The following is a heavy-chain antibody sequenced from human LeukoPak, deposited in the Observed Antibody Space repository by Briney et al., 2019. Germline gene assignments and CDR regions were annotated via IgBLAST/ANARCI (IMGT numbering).Heavy chain of an antibody. Sequence: GGTLRLSCAASGFTFSSYGMSWVRQAPGKGLEWVSAISGSGGSTYYADSVRGRFTISRDNSKSTLSLQMNSLRAEDTAIYYCATYRQVLLPFESWGQGTLVTVSS. CDR3: ATYRQVLLPFES. V-gene: IGHV3-23*01. D-gene: IGHD2-8*02. CDR1: GFTFSSYG. J-gene: IGHJ4*02. CDR2: ISGSGGST.